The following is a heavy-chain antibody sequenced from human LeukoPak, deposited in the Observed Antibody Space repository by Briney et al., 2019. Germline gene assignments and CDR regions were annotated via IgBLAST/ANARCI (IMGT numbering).Heavy chain of an antibody. V-gene: IGHV1-18*01. CDR1: GYTFTSYG. CDR3: ARDRAHCSGGSCYSPNWFDP. J-gene: IGHJ5*02. D-gene: IGHD2-15*01. CDR2: INAYNGNT. Sequence: ASVKVSCKASGYTFTSYGISWVRQAPGQGLEWMGWINAYNGNTNYAQKLQGRVTMTTDTSTSTAYMELRSLRSDDTAVYYCARDRAHCSGGSCYSPNWFDPWGQGTLVTVSS.